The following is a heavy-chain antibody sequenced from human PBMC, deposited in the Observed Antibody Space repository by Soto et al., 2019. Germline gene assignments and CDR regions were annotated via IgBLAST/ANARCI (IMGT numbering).Heavy chain of an antibody. CDR2: IIPIFGTA. Sequence: QVQLVQSGAEVKKPGSSVKVSCEASGGTFSSYALSWVRQVPGQGLEWMGGIIPIFGTANYEQKFQGRVRITADKYRTTAYMELNSLRSEATAVYYCARVPVGYSYGTHYDGMDVWGQGTTVTVPS. V-gene: IGHV1-69*06. D-gene: IGHD5-18*01. CDR1: GGTFSSYA. CDR3: ARVPVGYSYGTHYDGMDV. J-gene: IGHJ6*02.